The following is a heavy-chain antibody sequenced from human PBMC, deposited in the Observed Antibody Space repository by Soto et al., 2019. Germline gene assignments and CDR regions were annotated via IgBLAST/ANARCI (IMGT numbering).Heavy chain of an antibody. CDR2: ISGSGGST. CDR3: AKDQRTIFGVSVYYFDY. D-gene: IGHD3-3*01. V-gene: IGHV3-23*01. Sequence: GGSLRLSCAASGFTFSSYAMSWVRQAPGKGLEWVSAISGSGGSTYYADSVKGRFTISRDNSKNTLYLQMNSLRAEDTAVYYCAKDQRTIFGVSVYYFDYWGQGTLVTVSS. J-gene: IGHJ4*02. CDR1: GFTFSSYA.